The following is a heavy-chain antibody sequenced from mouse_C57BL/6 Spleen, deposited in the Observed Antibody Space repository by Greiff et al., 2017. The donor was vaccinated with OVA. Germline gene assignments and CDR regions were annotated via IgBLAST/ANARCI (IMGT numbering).Heavy chain of an antibody. D-gene: IGHD4-1*01. J-gene: IGHJ1*03. CDR3: ARVRTGTWYFDV. V-gene: IGHV5-4*03. Sequence: EVMLVESGGGLVKPGGSLKLSCAASGFTFSSYAMSWVRQTPEKRLEWVATISDGGSYTYYPDNVKGRFTISRDNAKNNLYLQMSHLKSEDTAMYYCARVRTGTWYFDVWGTGTTVTVSS. CDR2: ISDGGSYT. CDR1: GFTFSSYA.